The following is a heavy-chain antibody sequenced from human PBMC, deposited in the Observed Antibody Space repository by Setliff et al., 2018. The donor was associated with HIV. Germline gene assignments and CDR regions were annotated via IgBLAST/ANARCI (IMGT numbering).Heavy chain of an antibody. V-gene: IGHV4-31*03. D-gene: IGHD3-10*01. CDR2: IYYSGST. J-gene: IGHJ6*03. Sequence: TLSLTCTVSGGSISSGGYYWSWIRQHPGKGLEWIGYIYYSGSTYYNPSLKSRVTMSVDTSKNQFSLKLSSVTAADTAVYYCARARGLLSYYYLDVWGKGTTVTVSS. CDR1: GGSISSGGYY. CDR3: ARARGLLSYYYLDV.